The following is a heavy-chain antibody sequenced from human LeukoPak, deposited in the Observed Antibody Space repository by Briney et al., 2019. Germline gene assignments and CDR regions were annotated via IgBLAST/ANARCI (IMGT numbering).Heavy chain of an antibody. D-gene: IGHD2-8*01. CDR3: ARGVAAVYCTNGVCFQRTYYYYMDV. CDR1: GFTFSSYE. J-gene: IGHJ6*03. Sequence: GGSLRLSCAASGFTFSSYEMNSFRQAPGKGLEWVSYISSSGCTIFYADSVKGRFTISRDNAKNSLYLQMNSLRAEVTAVYYCARGVAAVYCTNGVCFQRTYYYYMDVWGKGTTVTVSS. V-gene: IGHV3-48*03. CDR2: ISSSGCTI.